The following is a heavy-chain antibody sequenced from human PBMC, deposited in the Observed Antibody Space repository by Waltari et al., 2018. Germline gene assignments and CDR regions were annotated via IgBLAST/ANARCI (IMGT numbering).Heavy chain of an antibody. CDR2: FKGRGGGA. V-gene: IGHV3-23*01. CDR3: AKLRNYGTTWAGAFDC. Sequence: EEQLLQSGGGLVQPGGSLRLSCAASGFTFTIYAMSWVRQAPGKGLEWVYGFKGRGGGAYYADSGKGRFTISSDNSRNTLYLQMNSLRAEDTAVYYCAKLRNYGTTWAGAFDCWGQGTLVTVSS. CDR1: GFTFTIYA. D-gene: IGHD3-10*01. J-gene: IGHJ4*02.